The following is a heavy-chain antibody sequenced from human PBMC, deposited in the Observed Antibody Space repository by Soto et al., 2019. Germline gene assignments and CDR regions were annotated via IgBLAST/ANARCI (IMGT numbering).Heavy chain of an antibody. CDR1: GFPFTNYW. Sequence: QVVESGGGLVPPGGSLRLSCAASGFPFTNYWMNWVRQTPGKGLMWVSRISPDGSDVGYADSVEGRFTVSRDNAKNTLYLQMNSLRAEDTAMSDGACVWHIVKVAPRDWDRWGEGTLFTVSA. CDR2: ISPDGSDV. D-gene: IGHD2-21*01. J-gene: IGHJ5*02. V-gene: IGHV3-74*01. CDR3: ACVWHIVKVAPRDWDR.